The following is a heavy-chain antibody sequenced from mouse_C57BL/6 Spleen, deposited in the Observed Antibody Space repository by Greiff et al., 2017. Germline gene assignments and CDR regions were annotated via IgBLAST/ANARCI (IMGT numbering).Heavy chain of an antibody. CDR1: GYTFTSYW. D-gene: IGHD3-2*02. J-gene: IGHJ2*01. CDR3: ARDSSGYFDY. Sequence: QVQLQQPGAELVRPGSSVKLSCKASGYTFTSYWMDWVKQRPGQGLEWIGNIYPSDSETHYNQTFKDKATLTVDKSTSTVYMQLSSLTSEDSAVYYCARDSSGYFDYWGQGTTLTVSS. CDR2: IYPSDSET. V-gene: IGHV1-61*01.